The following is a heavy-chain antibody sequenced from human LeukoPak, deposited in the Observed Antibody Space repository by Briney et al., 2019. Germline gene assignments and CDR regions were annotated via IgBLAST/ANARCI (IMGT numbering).Heavy chain of an antibody. Sequence: GGSLRLSCAASGFTFSSYGMHGVRQAPGKGLEWVAVISYDGTIKYYADSVKGRFTISRDNSKKTLYLQMHSLTPEDTAVYYCAKDGEYQLPKILDYRGQGILVTVSS. J-gene: IGHJ4*02. D-gene: IGHD2-2*01. CDR1: GFTFSSYG. CDR3: AKDGEYQLPKILDY. CDR2: ISYDGTIK. V-gene: IGHV3-30*18.